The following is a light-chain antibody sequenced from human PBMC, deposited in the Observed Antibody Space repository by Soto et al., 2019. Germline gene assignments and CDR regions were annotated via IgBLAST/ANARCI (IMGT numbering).Light chain of an antibody. CDR1: QSVSSN. J-gene: IGKJ4*01. CDR2: GAS. CDR3: QQCKDWPLT. Sequence: EIVMTQSPATLSVSPVERATLSCRASQSVSSNLAWYQQKPGQAPRLLIYGASTRATGIPARFSGSGSGTEFTLTISSLQSEDFAVYYCQQCKDWPLTFGGGTKVDIK. V-gene: IGKV3-15*01.